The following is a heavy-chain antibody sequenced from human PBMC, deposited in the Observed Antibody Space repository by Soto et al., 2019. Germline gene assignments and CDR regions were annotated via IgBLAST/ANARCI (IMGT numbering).Heavy chain of an antibody. J-gene: IGHJ6*03. D-gene: IGHD5-12*01. V-gene: IGHV3-15*01. CDR1: GFTFSNAW. CDR3: TSGMASSLVYYYYMDV. CDR2: IKSKTDGGTT. Sequence: GGSLRLSCAASGFTFSNAWMSWVRQAPGKGLEWVGRIKSKTDGGTTDYAAPVKGRFTISRDDSKNTLYLQMNSLKTEDTAVYYCTSGMASSLVYYYYMDVWGKGTTVTVSS.